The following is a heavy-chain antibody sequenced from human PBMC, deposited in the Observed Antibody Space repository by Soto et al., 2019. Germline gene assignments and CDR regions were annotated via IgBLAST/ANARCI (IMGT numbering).Heavy chain of an antibody. CDR2: IYYSGST. CDR1: GGSISSGGYY. J-gene: IGHJ6*02. Sequence: QVQLQESGPGLVKPSQTLSLTCTVSGGSISSGGYYWSWIRQHPGKGLEWIGYIYYSGSTYYNPSLKCRVNLSVDTSKNQFSLKLSSVTAADTAVYYCAIGEFGYYYYGMDVWGQGTTVTVSS. CDR3: AIGEFGYYYYGMDV. D-gene: IGHD3-10*01. V-gene: IGHV4-31*03.